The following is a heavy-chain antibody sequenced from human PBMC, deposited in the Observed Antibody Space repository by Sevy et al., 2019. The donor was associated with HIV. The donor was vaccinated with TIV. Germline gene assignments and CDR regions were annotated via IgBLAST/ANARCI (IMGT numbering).Heavy chain of an antibody. D-gene: IGHD1-26*01. CDR1: GFTFSSYD. CDR2: ILHDGSYR. J-gene: IGHJ4*02. CDR3: ARDREVGARDFDY. Sequence: VGSLRLSCAASGFTFSSYDMHWVRQAPGKGLEWVAIILHDGSYREYVDSVRGRFTISRDNAKNSLYLQMNSLRAEDTAVYYCARDREVGARDFDYWGQGTLVTVSS. V-gene: IGHV3-30*03.